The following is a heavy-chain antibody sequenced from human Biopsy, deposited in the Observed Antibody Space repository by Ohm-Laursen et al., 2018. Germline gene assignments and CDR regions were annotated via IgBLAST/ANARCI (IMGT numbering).Heavy chain of an antibody. Sequence: SETLSLTCTVSGGSIRSDYWSWIRQPPRKGLEWIGHISGRGATNYNPSLRRRVTISVDTSKNQFSLKLSSVTAADTAVFFCARLYRLDDYWNDDPPDAFDVWGQRTRVTVST. CDR1: GGSIRSDY. CDR3: ARLYRLDDYWNDDPPDAFDV. CDR2: ISGRGAT. D-gene: IGHD3-3*01. J-gene: IGHJ3*01. V-gene: IGHV4-59*01.